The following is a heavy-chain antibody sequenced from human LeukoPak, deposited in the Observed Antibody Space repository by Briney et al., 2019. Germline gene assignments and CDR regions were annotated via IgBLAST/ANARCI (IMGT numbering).Heavy chain of an antibody. D-gene: IGHD3-9*01. CDR3: ARGESPDYDILTGYYLIRHAFDL. Sequence: ASVKVSCKASGYTFTSYGFSWVRQAPGQGLEWMGWISAYNGNTNYAQTLQGRVTMTTDTSTSTAYMELRSLRSDDTAVYYCARGESPDYDILTGYYLIRHAFDLWGQGTMVTVSS. V-gene: IGHV1-18*01. CDR1: GYTFTSYG. CDR2: ISAYNGNT. J-gene: IGHJ3*01.